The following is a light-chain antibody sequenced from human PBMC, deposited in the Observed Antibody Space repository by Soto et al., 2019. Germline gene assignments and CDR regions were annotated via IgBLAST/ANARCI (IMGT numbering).Light chain of an antibody. CDR1: QRITT. J-gene: IGKJ1*01. CDR3: QQRSNWPT. V-gene: IGKV3-11*01. Sequence: EIVLPQSPGTLSLSPGERATLSCRASQRITTVAWYQQKPGQAPRLLIYDASNRATGIPARFSGSGSGTDFTLTISSLEPEDFAVYYCQQRSNWPTFGQGTKVDI. CDR2: DAS.